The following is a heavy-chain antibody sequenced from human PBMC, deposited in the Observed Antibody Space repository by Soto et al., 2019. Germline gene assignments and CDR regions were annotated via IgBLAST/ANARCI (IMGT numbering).Heavy chain of an antibody. J-gene: IGHJ4*02. Sequence: SETLSPPCSVPGGSISGTYWSWIRQSPGKGLEWLGYVYYTGSTNYSPSLRSRVSISVDTSKNEFSLRLSTVTAADTAVYFCARSVAVPGAHIDYWGQGTQVTVSS. CDR2: VYYTGST. V-gene: IGHV4-59*13. D-gene: IGHD6-19*01. CDR1: GGSISGTY. CDR3: ARSVAVPGAHIDY.